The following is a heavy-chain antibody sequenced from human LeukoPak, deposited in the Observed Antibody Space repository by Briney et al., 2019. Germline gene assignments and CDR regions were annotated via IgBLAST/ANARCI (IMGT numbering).Heavy chain of an antibody. CDR2: ISSSGSTI. CDR1: GFTFSSYE. J-gene: IGHJ5*02. CDR3: AKSMPGGSQGVDH. D-gene: IGHD2-8*02. Sequence: PGGSLRLSCAATGFTFSSYEMNWVRQAPGKGLEWVSYISSSGSTIYYADSVKGRFTISRDNSKNTLYLQMNSLRADDTAVYYCAKSMPGGSQGVDHWGQGTLVTVSS. V-gene: IGHV3-48*03.